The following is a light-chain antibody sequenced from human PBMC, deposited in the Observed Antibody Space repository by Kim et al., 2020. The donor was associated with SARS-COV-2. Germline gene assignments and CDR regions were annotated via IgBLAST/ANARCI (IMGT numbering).Light chain of an antibody. CDR3: AAWDDRLNGLV. J-gene: IGLJ2*01. CDR2: YDD. Sequence: QSVLTQPPSVSEAPRQRVTISCSGSSSNIGNNAVNWYQQLPGKAPKLLIYYDDLLPSGVSDRFSGSKSGTSASLAISGLQSEDEADYYCAAWDDRLNGLVFGGGAQLT. V-gene: IGLV1-36*01. CDR1: SSNIGNNA.